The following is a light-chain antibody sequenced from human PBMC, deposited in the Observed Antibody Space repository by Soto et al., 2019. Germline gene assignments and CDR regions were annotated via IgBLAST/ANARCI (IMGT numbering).Light chain of an antibody. J-gene: IGKJ5*01. CDR2: DVA. Sequence: IILSQSPATLSLSPVERATLSCMASQSVGDYLAWYQQKPGQAPRLLMYDVAKRATGTPARFSGSGSGTDFTLTISSLEPEDFAVYYCQQRARWPMPFGQGTRLEI. CDR3: QQRARWPMP. CDR1: QSVGDY. V-gene: IGKV3-11*01.